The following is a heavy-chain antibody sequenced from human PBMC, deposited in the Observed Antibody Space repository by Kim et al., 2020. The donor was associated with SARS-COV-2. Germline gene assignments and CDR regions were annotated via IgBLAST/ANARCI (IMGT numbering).Heavy chain of an antibody. CDR1: GFTFGNYF. CDR3: VRGQQWLIKN. CDR2: ISRDGGET. D-gene: IGHD6-19*01. V-gene: IGHV3-43*02. J-gene: IGHJ4*02. Sequence: GGSLRLSCAASGFTFGNYFINWVRQVPGKGLVWVSLISRDGGETKYADSVKGRFTISRDNSKKSVYLQMNSLRSEDTALYYCVRGQQWLIKNWGKGTQVTVSS.